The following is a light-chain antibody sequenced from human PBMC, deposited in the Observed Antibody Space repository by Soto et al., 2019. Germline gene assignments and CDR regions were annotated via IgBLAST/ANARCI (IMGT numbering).Light chain of an antibody. Sequence: DIQMTPAPSSLSPSLLDRVPLTCRASQSISSYLNWYQQKPGKAPKLLIYAASSLQSGVPSRFSGSGSGTDFTLTISSLQPEDFATYYCQPSYSTPITFGQGTRLEI. CDR2: AAS. V-gene: IGKV1-39*01. J-gene: IGKJ5*01. CDR3: QPSYSTPIT. CDR1: QSISSY.